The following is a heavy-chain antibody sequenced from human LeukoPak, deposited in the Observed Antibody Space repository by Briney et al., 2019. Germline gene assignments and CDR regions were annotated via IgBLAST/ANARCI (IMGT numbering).Heavy chain of an antibody. CDR3: ARAHGAATPHDY. V-gene: IGHV3-30*02. D-gene: IGHD2-15*01. J-gene: IGHJ4*02. CDR2: IRYDGSNK. Sequence: GGSLRLSCAASGSTFSSHGMHWVRQAPGKGLEWVAFIRYDGSNKYYADSVKGRFTISRDNSKNTLYLQMNSLRAEDTAVYYCARAHGAATPHDYWGQGTLVTVSS. CDR1: GSTFSSHG.